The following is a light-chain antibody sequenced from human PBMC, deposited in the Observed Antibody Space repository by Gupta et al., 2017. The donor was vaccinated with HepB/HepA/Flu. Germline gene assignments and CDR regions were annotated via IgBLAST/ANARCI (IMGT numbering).Light chain of an antibody. CDR1: QSISSW. J-gene: IGKJ4*01. V-gene: IGKV1-5*03. CDR3: QQYLTFPLT. CDR2: KAS. Sequence: DLQMTQSPPTLSASVGDRVTITCRASQSISSWLAWYQQKPGKAPKFLIYKASNLESGVPSRFSGSGSGTEFTLTISGLQPDDFAIYYCQQYLTFPLTFGGGTKVEIK.